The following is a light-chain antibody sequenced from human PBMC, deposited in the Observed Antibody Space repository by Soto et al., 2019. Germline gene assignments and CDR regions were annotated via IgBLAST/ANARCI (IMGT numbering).Light chain of an antibody. J-gene: IGKJ1*01. CDR1: QSIRSW. CDR2: RAS. Sequence: DIQMTQSPSTLSASVGDRVTITCRVSQSIRSWLAWYQQKAGTAPKLLIYRASSLETGVPSRFSGSGSGTDFALTISSLQPDDFATYYCQQYDTYPWTFGQGTKVDIK. V-gene: IGKV1-5*03. CDR3: QQYDTYPWT.